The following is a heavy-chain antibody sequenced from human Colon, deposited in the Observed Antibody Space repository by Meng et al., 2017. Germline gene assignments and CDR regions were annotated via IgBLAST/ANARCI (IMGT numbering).Heavy chain of an antibody. J-gene: IGHJ4*02. CDR3: ARESADGGSFDL. D-gene: IGHD2-15*01. V-gene: IGHV1-2*06. Sequence: QAQLVQPGAEVKKPGASVPVSCKASGYTLYIHWVRLRPGEGLEWMGRINPRTGDTKSAQSFQGRVTMTRDTSTTTFSMDLRSLTTDDSAIYFCARESADGGSFDLWGQGTLVTVSS. CDR1: GYTLY. CDR2: INPRTGDT.